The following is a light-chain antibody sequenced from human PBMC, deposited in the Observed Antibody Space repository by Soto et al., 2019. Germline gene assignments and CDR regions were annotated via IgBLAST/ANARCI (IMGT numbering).Light chain of an antibody. V-gene: IGKV1-39*01. CDR3: QHSYSTPRT. Sequence: DIQMTQSPSSLSASVGDRVTITCRASQSISSYLNWYQQKPGKAPQLLIYAASSLQSGVPSRFSGSGSGTDFTLTISSLQPEDFATYYGQHSYSTPRTFGQGTKVEIK. CDR2: AAS. CDR1: QSISSY. J-gene: IGKJ1*01.